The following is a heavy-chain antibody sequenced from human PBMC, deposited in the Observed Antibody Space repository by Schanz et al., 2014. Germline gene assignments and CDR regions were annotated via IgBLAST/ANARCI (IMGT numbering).Heavy chain of an antibody. CDR2: ISYHGSER. Sequence: QVQLVESGGGVVQPGRSLRLSCAGSGFSFSDYGMHWVRQAPGRGLEWVAVISYHGSERYYADSVKGRFTISRDNSKNTLYLQMNSLRTEDTAVYFCAKRCSSTSCSHGAFDMWGQGTMVTVSS. CDR3: AKRCSSTSCSHGAFDM. CDR1: GFSFSDYG. J-gene: IGHJ3*02. V-gene: IGHV3-30*18. D-gene: IGHD2-2*01.